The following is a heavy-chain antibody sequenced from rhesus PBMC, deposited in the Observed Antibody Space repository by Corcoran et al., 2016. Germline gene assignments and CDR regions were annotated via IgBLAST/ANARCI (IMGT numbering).Heavy chain of an antibody. CDR1: GCTFTRSL. CDR3: ARLQYLDWLLYPDYGLDS. V-gene: IGHV1-200*01. D-gene: IGHD3-3*01. J-gene: IGHJ6*01. CDR2: INPSNGNT. Sequence: QVQLFPSGAEVNKPGAPMKSSCQACGCTFTRSLINWWIQDPGQGLEWWGWINPSNGNTGYAQKFQGRVTMTRDTSTSTAYMELSSLRSEDTAVYYCARLQYLDWLLYPDYGLDSWGQGVVVTVSS.